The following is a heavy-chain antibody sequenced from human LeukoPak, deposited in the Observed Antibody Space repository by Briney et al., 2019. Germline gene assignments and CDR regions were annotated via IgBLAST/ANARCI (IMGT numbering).Heavy chain of an antibody. J-gene: IGHJ4*02. D-gene: IGHD6-19*01. CDR3: ARCSGGDFDY. V-gene: IGHV3-48*04. Sequence: PGGSLRLSCAASGLTVSSSYMNWVRQAPGKGLEWVSYISSSGSTTYYADSVKGRFTTSRDNAKNSLYLQMNSLRAEDTAVYYCARCSGGDFDYWGQGTLVTVSS. CDR2: ISSSGSTT. CDR1: GLTVSSSY.